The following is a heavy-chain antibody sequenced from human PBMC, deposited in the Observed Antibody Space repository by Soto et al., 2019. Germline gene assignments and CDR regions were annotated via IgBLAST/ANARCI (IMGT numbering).Heavy chain of an antibody. V-gene: IGHV3-21*02. CDR3: GRAAYYDFFADFAAGLPIDN. CDR1: GFTFSRYS. Sequence: EVQLLESGGGLVKSGGSLRLSCSASGFTFSRYSLLWFRQAPGKGLEWVSSISGSGSHIFYADSMKGRFTVSRDNTNDLLARDMASQSAEETAGYYCGRAAYYDFFADFAAGLPIDNGSQGAPVTV. J-gene: IGHJ4*02. CDR2: ISGSGSHI. D-gene: IGHD3-3*01.